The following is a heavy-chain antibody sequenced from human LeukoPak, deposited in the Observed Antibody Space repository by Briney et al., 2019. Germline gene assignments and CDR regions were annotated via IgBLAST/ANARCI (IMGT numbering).Heavy chain of an antibody. CDR2: INEDGSEK. CDR3: GRGGTGVSRDY. CDR1: GFTFTDHW. Sequence: PGGSLRLSCAASGFTFTDHWMSWVRQAPGKGLEWVANINEDGSEKYYVDSVKGRFTISRDNAKKSLYLQMNSLRAEDTAVYYCGRGGTGVSRDYWGQGTLVTVAS. J-gene: IGHJ4*02. D-gene: IGHD3/OR15-3a*01. V-gene: IGHV3-7*01.